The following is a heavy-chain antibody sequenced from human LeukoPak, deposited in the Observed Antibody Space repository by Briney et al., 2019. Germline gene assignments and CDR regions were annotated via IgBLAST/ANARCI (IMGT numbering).Heavy chain of an antibody. V-gene: IGHV1-58*02. CDR3: AADRSCYYDSSGFASSI. CDR1: GFTFTSSA. D-gene: IGHD3-22*01. J-gene: IGHJ3*02. CDR2: IVVGSGNT. Sequence: SVKVSCKASGFTFTSSAMQWVRQARGQRLEWIGWIVVGSGNTNYAQKFQERVTITRDMSTSTAYMELSSLRSEDTVVYYCAADRSCYYDSSGFASSIWGQGTMVTVSS.